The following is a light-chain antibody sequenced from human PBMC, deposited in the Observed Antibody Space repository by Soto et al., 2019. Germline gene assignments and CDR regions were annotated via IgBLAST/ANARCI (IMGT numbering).Light chain of an antibody. J-gene: IGLJ1*01. V-gene: IGLV1-47*01. Sequence: QSALTQPPSASGTPGQKVTISCSGSSSNIESNYVYWYQQLPGTAPKLLIYRNNQRPSGVPDRFSGSKSGTSASLAISGLLSEDEADYYCAAWDDSLSGYVFGTGTKVTVL. CDR3: AAWDDSLSGYV. CDR1: SSNIESNY. CDR2: RNN.